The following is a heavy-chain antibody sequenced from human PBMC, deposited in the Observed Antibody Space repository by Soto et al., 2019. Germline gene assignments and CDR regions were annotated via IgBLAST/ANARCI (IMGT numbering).Heavy chain of an antibody. D-gene: IGHD2-2*02. CDR3: ARGVLVPAAIVYYYGMYV. V-gene: IGHV3-30-3*01. Sequence: QVQLVESGGGVVQPGRSLRLSCAASGFTFSSYAMHWVRQAPGKGLEWVAVISYDGSNKYYADSVKGRFTISRDNSKNTLYLQMNSRRAEDTAVYYCARGVLVPAAIVYYYGMYVWGQGTTVTVSS. CDR1: GFTFSSYA. CDR2: ISYDGSNK. J-gene: IGHJ6*02.